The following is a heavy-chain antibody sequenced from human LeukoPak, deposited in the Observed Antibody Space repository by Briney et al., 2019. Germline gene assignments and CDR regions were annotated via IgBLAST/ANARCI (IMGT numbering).Heavy chain of an antibody. CDR1: GFTVSNNY. V-gene: IGHV3-66*01. CDR3: ARASDYGGNSDFDY. D-gene: IGHD4-23*01. CDR2: VYNGGST. Sequence: PGGSLRLSCAASGFTVSNNYMTWVRQAPGKGLEWVSVVYNGGSTYYADSVKGRFTISRDNSKNTLYLQMNSLRAEDTAVYYCARASDYGGNSDFDYWGQGTLVTVSS. J-gene: IGHJ4*02.